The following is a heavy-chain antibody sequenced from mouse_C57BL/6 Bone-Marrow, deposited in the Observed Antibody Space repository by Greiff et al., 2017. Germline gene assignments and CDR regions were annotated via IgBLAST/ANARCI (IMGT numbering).Heavy chain of an antibody. D-gene: IGHD1-1*01. J-gene: IGHJ2*01. Sequence: EVQLQQSGPELVKPGDSVKISCKASGYSFTGYFMNWVMQSHGKSLEWIGRINPYNGDTFYNQKFKGKATLTVDKSSSTAHMELRSLTSEDSAVYYCARRGYYGSSYVDYWGQGTTLTVSS. CDR3: ARRGYYGSSYVDY. V-gene: IGHV1-20*01. CDR1: GYSFTGYF. CDR2: INPYNGDT.